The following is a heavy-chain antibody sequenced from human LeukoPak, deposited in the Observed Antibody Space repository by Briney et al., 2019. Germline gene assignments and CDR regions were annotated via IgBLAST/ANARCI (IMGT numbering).Heavy chain of an antibody. D-gene: IGHD6-19*01. CDR3: AKDLGSGTYYYYGMDV. Sequence: GGSLRLSCAASGFTFSSYSMNWVRQAPGKGLEWVAVISYDGSNKYYADSVKGRFTISRDNSKNTLYLQMNSLRAEDTAVYYCAKDLGSGTYYYYGMDVWGQGTTVTVSS. V-gene: IGHV3-30*18. CDR1: GFTFSSYS. J-gene: IGHJ6*02. CDR2: ISYDGSNK.